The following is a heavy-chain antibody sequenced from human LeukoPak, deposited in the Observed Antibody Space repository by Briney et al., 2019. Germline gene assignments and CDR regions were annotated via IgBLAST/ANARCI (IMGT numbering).Heavy chain of an antibody. CDR3: ARGGGVRGVIVF. D-gene: IGHD3-10*01. V-gene: IGHV4-61*05. J-gene: IGHJ4*02. Sequence: KPSETLSLTCTVSGGSISRSSYYWAWVRQRPGKGLEWIGYIYYSGSTNYNPSLKSRVTISVDTSKNQFSLKLSSVTAADTAVYYCARGGGVRGVIVFWGQGTLVTVSS. CDR1: GGSISRSSYY. CDR2: IYYSGST.